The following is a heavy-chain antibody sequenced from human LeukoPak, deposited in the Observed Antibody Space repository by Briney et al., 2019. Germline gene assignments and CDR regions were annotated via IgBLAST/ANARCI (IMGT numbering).Heavy chain of an antibody. J-gene: IGHJ4*02. CDR1: GYSFTRYA. D-gene: IGHD6-19*01. V-gene: IGHV1-18*04. CDR3: ASDYIAPYSSRWYPDY. CDR2: ISLYNGDT. Sequence: ASGKVSCKASGYSFTRYAISWLGQAPGQGGEGGGGISLYNGDTKNAQKVQGRVTMTTDTSTSTAYMDLRNLRSDDTAVYYCASDYIAPYSSRWYPDYWGQGTLVTVSS.